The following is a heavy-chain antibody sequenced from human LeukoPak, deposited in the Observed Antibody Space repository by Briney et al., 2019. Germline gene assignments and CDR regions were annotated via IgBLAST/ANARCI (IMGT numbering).Heavy chain of an antibody. CDR2: ITTSSSYT. V-gene: IGHV3-21*01. CDR1: GFSFSSYN. CDR3: ARDPYSGAYGDTYYYFMDV. Sequence: GGSLRLSCEASGFSFSSYNMDWVRQTPGKGLEWISSITTSSSYTFYANSVKGRFTISRDNARNSLYLQMNSLTAEDTAVYYCARDPYSGAYGDTYYYFMDVWGKGTTVTISS. J-gene: IGHJ6*03. D-gene: IGHD1-26*01.